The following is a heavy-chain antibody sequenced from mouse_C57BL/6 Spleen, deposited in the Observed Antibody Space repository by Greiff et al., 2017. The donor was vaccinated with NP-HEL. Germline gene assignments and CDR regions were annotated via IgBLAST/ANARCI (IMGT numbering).Heavy chain of an antibody. D-gene: IGHD2-2*01. CDR1: GYTFTSYW. J-gene: IGHJ1*03. CDR3: AREPSTRGTAGGNFDF. CDR2: INPNSGST. Sequence: QVQLQQPGAELVKPGASVKLSCKASGYTFTSYWMHWVKQRHGQGLEWIGMINPNSGSTNYNEKFKGKATLTVAKSSSTAYMQLSSLTSEDSAVYYCAREPSTRGTAGGNFDFWGTGTTVTVSS. V-gene: IGHV1-64*01.